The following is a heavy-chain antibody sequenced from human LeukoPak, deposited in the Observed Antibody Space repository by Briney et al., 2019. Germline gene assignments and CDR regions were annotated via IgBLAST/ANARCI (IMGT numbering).Heavy chain of an antibody. J-gene: IGHJ3*02. V-gene: IGHV3-21*01. CDR2: ISSSSSYI. Sequence: GGSLRLSCAASGFTFSSYSMNWVRQAPGKGLEWVSSISSSSSYIYYADSVKGRFTISRDNAKSSLYLQMNSLRAEDTAVYYCAREGDYDYVWGSYRPPTTRAFDIWGQGTMVTVSS. CDR1: GFTFSSYS. CDR3: AREGDYDYVWGSYRPPTTRAFDI. D-gene: IGHD3-16*02.